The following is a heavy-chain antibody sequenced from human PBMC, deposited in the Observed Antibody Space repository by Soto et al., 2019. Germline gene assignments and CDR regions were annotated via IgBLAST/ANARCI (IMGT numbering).Heavy chain of an antibody. J-gene: IGHJ5*01. V-gene: IGHV1-69*13. CDR3: ARITRSRHCVTKNCYSVARFDP. Sequence: SVKVSCKASGGTFSSYAISWVRQAPGQGLEWMGGIIPIFGTANYAQKFQGRVTITADESTSTAYMELSSLRSEDTAMYYCARITRSRHCVTKNCYSVARFDPWGQGTLVTVSS. D-gene: IGHD6-13*01. CDR2: IIPIFGTA. CDR1: GGTFSSYA.